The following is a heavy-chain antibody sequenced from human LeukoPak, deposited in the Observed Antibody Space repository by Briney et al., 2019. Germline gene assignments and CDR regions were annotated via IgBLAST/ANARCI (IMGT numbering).Heavy chain of an antibody. CDR2: INPNTGGS. V-gene: IGHV1-2*02. D-gene: IGHD3-10*01. Sequence: ASVKVSCKASGYTFTGYYIHCVRQAPGQGLEWMGWINPNTGGSNYAQKFQGRVTMTRDTSISTAYMELSRLRSDDTAVYYCARGGAVPTYYSASGLFVRGVMDVWGQGTTVTVSS. J-gene: IGHJ6*02. CDR3: ARGGAVPTYYSASGLFVRGVMDV. CDR1: GYTFTGYY.